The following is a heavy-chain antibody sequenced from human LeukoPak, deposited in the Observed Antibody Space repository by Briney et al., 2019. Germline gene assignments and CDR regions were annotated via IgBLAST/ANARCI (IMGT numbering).Heavy chain of an antibody. CDR1: GFSLSTTGVG. V-gene: IGHV2-5*01. J-gene: IGHJ4*02. D-gene: IGHD3-22*01. CDR3: AHSIGYYDSSGYPDY. CDR2: IYWNDDK. Sequence: SGPTLVNPTQTLTLTCTFSGFSLSTTGVGVGWIRQPPGKALEWLALIYWNDDKRYSPSLKSRLTITKDTSNNQVVLTMTNMDPVDTATYYCAHSIGYYDSSGYPDYWGQGTLVTVPS.